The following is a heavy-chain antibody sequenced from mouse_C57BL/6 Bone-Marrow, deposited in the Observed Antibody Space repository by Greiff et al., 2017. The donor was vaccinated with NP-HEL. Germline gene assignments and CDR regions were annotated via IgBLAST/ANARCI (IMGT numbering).Heavy chain of an antibody. CDR1: GSTFTSYW. CDR3: ARRGNWFFDY. D-gene: IGHD4-1*01. CDR2: IYPGGGST. J-gene: IGHJ2*01. Sequence: QVQLKQPGAELVKPGASVKMSCTASGSTFTSYWITWVKQRPGQGLEWIGDIYPGGGSTNYHEKFKRKATLTVDTSSSTACMQLSSLTSEDSAVYYCARRGNWFFDYWGQGTTLTVSS. V-gene: IGHV1-55*01.